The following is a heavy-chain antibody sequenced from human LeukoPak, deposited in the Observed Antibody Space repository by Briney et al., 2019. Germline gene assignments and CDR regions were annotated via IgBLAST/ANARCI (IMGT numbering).Heavy chain of an antibody. CDR1: GFTFSNYA. CDR3: ARDYYDSSGYYYAPGPFDY. J-gene: IGHJ4*02. V-gene: IGHV3-21*01. D-gene: IGHD3-22*01. Sequence: PGGSLRLSCAASGFTFSNYAMSWVRQAPGKGLEWVSSISSSSSYIYYADSVKGRFTISRDNAKNSLYLQMNSLRAEDTAVYYCARDYYDSSGYYYAPGPFDYWGQGTLVTVSS. CDR2: ISSSSSYI.